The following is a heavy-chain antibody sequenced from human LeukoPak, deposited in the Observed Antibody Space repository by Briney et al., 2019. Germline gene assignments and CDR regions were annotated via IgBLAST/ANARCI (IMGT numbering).Heavy chain of an antibody. V-gene: IGHV3-23*01. CDR2: ISGSGGST. CDR1: GFPFRSYA. D-gene: IGHD1-1*01. J-gene: IGHJ4*02. CDR3: AKRDETNFDY. Sequence: GGSLRLSCAASGFPFRSYAMSWVRQAPGKGLEWVSAISGSGGSTYYADSVKSRFTISRDNSKNTLYLQMNSLRAEDTAVYYCAKRDETNFDYGGQGTLVTVSS.